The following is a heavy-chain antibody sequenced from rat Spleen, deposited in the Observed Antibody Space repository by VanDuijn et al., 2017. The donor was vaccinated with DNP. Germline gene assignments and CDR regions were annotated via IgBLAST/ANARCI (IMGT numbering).Heavy chain of an antibody. CDR2: KSKSGDT. V-gene: IGHV5S13*01. CDR3: ATQGYGTYHVDWFAY. Sequence: EVQLVESGGGLVQPGRSLKLSCAASGFTFSNYGMAWVRQAPTKGLEWVASKSKSGDTYYRDSVKGRFTISRDYAKGTLYLEMDSLRSEDTATYYCATQGYGTYHVDWFAYWGQGTLVTVSS. D-gene: IGHD2-1*01. J-gene: IGHJ3*01. CDR1: GFTFSNYG.